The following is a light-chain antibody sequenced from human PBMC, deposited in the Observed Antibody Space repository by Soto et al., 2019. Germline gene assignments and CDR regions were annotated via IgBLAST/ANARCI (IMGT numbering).Light chain of an antibody. V-gene: IGLV2-18*02. CDR1: SSDVGSYNR. CDR3: SSYTTSSTEV. CDR2: DVS. Sequence: QSALTQPPSVSGSPGQSVTISCTGTSSDVGSYNRVSWYQQPPGTAPKLMIYDVSNRPSGIPDRFSGSKSGNAASLTISGLQAEDEADYYCSSYTTSSTEVFGTGTKLTVL. J-gene: IGLJ1*01.